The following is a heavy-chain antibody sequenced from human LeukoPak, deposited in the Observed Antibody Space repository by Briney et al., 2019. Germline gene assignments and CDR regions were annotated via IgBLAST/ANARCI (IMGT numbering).Heavy chain of an antibody. CDR1: GFTFSNDW. D-gene: IGHD1-26*01. V-gene: IGHV3-15*01. CDR2: IKLKADGGPT. Sequence: GGSLRLSCAASGFTFSNDWMSWVRQAPGKGLEWVGRIKLKADGGPTDYAAPVKGRFTVSRDDSQNTLYLQMNSLKTEDTAVYYCTTDPPGAYWGQGTLVTVSS. J-gene: IGHJ4*02. CDR3: TTDPPGAY.